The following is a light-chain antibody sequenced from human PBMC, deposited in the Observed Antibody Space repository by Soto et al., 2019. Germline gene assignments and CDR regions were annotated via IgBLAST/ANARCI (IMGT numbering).Light chain of an antibody. CDR1: SSDVGGYNY. J-gene: IGLJ2*01. CDR3: CSYAGSYTYVV. CDR2: DVS. Sequence: QSALTQPRSVSGSPGQSVTISCTGTSSDVGGYNYVSWYQQHPGKAPKLTIYDVSKRPSGVPDRFSGSKSGNTASLTISGLQAEDEADYYCCSYAGSYTYVVFGGGTKLTV. V-gene: IGLV2-11*01.